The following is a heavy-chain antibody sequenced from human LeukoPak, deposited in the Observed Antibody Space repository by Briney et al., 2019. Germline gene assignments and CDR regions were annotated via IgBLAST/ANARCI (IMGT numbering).Heavy chain of an antibody. V-gene: IGHV3-23*01. Sequence: PGGSLRLSCAASGFTFSSYAMSWVRQAPGKGLEWASAISGSGGSTYYADSVKGRFTISRDNSKNTLYLQMNSLRAEDTAVYYCANNPGYSSGWNGNYFDYWGQGTLVTVSS. CDR2: ISGSGGST. CDR1: GFTFSSYA. D-gene: IGHD6-19*01. CDR3: ANNPGYSSGWNGNYFDY. J-gene: IGHJ4*02.